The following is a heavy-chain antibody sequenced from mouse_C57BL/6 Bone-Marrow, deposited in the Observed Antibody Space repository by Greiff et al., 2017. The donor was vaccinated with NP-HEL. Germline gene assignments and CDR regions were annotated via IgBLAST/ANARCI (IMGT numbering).Heavy chain of an antibody. J-gene: IGHJ4*01. CDR3: AREAYYSNYVGAMDY. CDR2: IYPRDGST. CDR1: GYTFTSYD. D-gene: IGHD2-5*01. V-gene: IGHV1-85*01. Sequence: QVQLQQSGPELVKPGASVKLSCKASGYTFTSYDINWVKQRPGQGLEWIGWIYPRDGSTKYNEKFKGKATLTVDTSSSTAYMELHSLTSAASAVYFCAREAYYSNYVGAMDYWGQGTSDTVSS.